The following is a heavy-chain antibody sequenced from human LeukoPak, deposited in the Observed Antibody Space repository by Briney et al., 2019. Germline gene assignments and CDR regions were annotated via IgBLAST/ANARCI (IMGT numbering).Heavy chain of an antibody. J-gene: IGHJ4*02. CDR2: IYYSGST. V-gene: IGHV4-59*01. Sequence: SETLSLTCTVSGGSISSYYWSWIRQPPGKGLEWIGYIYYSGSTNYNPSLKSRVTISVDTSKNQFSLKLSSVTTADTAVYYCARGITVTTPAFDYWGQGTLVTVSS. CDR1: GGSISSYY. CDR3: ARGITVTTPAFDY. D-gene: IGHD4-17*01.